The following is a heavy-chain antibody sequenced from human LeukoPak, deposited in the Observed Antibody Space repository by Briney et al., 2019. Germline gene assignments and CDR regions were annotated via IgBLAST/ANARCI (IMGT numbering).Heavy chain of an antibody. Sequence: SETLSLTCTVSGGSISSSSYYWGWIRQPPGKGLEWIGSIYYSGSTYYNPSLKSRVTISVDTSKNQFSLKLSSVTAADTAVYYCARVLGGETNFGVVIIPNFDYWGQGTLVTVSS. CDR1: GGSISSSSYY. V-gene: IGHV4-39*07. CDR3: ARVLGGETNFGVVIIPNFDY. D-gene: IGHD3-3*01. J-gene: IGHJ4*02. CDR2: IYYSGST.